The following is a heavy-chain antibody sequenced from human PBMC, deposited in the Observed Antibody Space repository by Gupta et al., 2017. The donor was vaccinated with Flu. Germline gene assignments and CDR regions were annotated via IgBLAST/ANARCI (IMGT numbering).Heavy chain of an antibody. V-gene: IGHV1-18*01. CDR2: ISAYNGNT. J-gene: IGHJ4*02. CDR3: AGGLCTTTACSDKYYDS. Sequence: QVHLVQSGAEVKEPGDSVKVSCRNFDYTSTMYGITWVRQAPGHRLEWMGWISAYNGNTVFAQKFQGRVILTTDTSAKTAYMELRNLMPDDAAVYYCAGGLCTTTACSDKYYDSWGQGTLVTVSS. CDR1: DYTSTMYG. D-gene: IGHD1-26*01.